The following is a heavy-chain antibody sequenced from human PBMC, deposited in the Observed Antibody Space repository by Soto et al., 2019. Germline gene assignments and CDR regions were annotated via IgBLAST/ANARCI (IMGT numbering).Heavy chain of an antibody. Sequence: EVQLVESGGGLVQPGGSLRLSCAASGFTFSSYWMSWVRQAPGKGLEWVANIKQDGSEKYYVDSVKGRFTISRDNAKNPLYLKMNSLRAEDTAVYYCARDGSYYSFWSGRGGGYFQHWGQGTLVTVSS. CDR1: GFTFSSYW. CDR3: ARDGSYYSFWSGRGGGYFQH. J-gene: IGHJ1*01. V-gene: IGHV3-7*05. D-gene: IGHD3-3*01. CDR2: IKQDGSEK.